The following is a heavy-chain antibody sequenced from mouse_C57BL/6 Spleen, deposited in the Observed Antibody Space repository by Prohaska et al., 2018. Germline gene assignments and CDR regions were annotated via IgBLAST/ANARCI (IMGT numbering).Heavy chain of an antibody. J-gene: IGHJ2*01. CDR2: IDPSDSYT. V-gene: IGHV1-50*01. D-gene: IGHD1-1*01. CDR3: ARGGNYYVSSPDY. CDR1: GYTFTSYW. Sequence: QVQLQQPGAELVKPGASVKLSCKASGYTFTSYWMQWVKQRPGQGLEWIGEIDPSDSYTNYNQKFKGKATLTVDTSSSTAYMQLSSLTSEDSAVYYCARGGNYYVSSPDYWGQGTTLTVSS.